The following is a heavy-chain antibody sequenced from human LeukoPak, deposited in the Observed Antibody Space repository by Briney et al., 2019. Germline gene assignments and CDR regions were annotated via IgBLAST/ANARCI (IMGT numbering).Heavy chain of an antibody. CDR2: LSFDGSNR. D-gene: IGHD3-22*01. Sequence: GGSLRLSCVASGFTFSTYGTLWVRQAPGKGLEWVAVLSFDGSNRHYGDSVKGRFTISRDNSKNTLYLQMSSLGTEDTAVYYCAKDRSSSGYYDDFDYWGQGTLVTVSS. V-gene: IGHV3-30*18. CDR3: AKDRSSSGYYDDFDY. CDR1: GFTFSTYG. J-gene: IGHJ4*02.